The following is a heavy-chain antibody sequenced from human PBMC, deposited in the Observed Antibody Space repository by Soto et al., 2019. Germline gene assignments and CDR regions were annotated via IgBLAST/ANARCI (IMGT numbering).Heavy chain of an antibody. CDR2: INQDGSVQ. Sequence: EVQLVESGGGLVQPGGSLRLSCAAAGFTFSTYWMTWVRQAPGKGLAWVANINQDGSVQTSVDSVKGRFTISRDNAENSLYLKMNSLRAEDAAVYYCARVLFPKYSTYWVDAFDFWGQGTMVTVSS. CDR3: ARVLFPKYSTYWVDAFDF. J-gene: IGHJ3*01. CDR1: GFTFSTYW. V-gene: IGHV3-7*05. D-gene: IGHD2-21*01.